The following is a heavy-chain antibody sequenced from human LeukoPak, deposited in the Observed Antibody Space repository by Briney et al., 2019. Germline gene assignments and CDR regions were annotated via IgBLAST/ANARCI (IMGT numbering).Heavy chain of an antibody. CDR3: ARTTYGDSGLPEAPYFDY. CDR1: GFTFSDYY. V-gene: IGHV3-11*01. J-gene: IGHJ4*02. Sequence: GGSLRLSCAASGFTFSDYYMSWIRQAPGKGLEWVSYISSSGSTIYYADSVKGRFTISRDNAKNSLYLQMNSLRAEDTAVYYCARTTYGDSGLPEAPYFDYWGQGTLVTVSS. D-gene: IGHD4-17*01. CDR2: ISSSGSTI.